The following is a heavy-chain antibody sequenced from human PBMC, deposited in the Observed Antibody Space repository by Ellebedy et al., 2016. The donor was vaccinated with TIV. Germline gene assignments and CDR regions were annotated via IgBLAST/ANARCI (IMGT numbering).Heavy chain of an antibody. CDR1: GFTFSSYA. CDR2: ISNTGSRT. CDR3: AKGRSGTYIHHAFDY. J-gene: IGHJ4*02. D-gene: IGHD1-14*01. Sequence: PGGSLRLSCAASGFTFSSYAMSWVRQAPGKGLEWVSTISNTGSRTYYADSVEGRFIISRDNSKKTLYLQMNSLRAEDTAVYYCAKGRSGTYIHHAFDYWGQGTLVTVSS. V-gene: IGHV3-23*01.